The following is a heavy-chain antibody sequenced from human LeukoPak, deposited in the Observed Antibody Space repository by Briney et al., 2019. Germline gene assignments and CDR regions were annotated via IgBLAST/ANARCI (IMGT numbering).Heavy chain of an antibody. CDR1: GFTFSSYE. V-gene: IGHV3-48*03. CDR3: AREGYTYYDILTGYYSFYFSSYMDV. Sequence: PGGSMRLSCAASGFTFSSYEMNWDGEAPRKRLECVSYNSSNGSTIYYVDSVKGRFTISRDYAKNSLYLQMNSLRAEDTAVYYCAREGYTYYDILTGYYSFYFSSYMDVWGKGTTVTISS. D-gene: IGHD3-9*01. J-gene: IGHJ6*03. CDR2: NSSNGSTI.